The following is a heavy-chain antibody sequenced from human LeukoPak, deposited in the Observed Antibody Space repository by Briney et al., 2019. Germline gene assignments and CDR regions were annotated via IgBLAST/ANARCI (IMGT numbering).Heavy chain of an antibody. Sequence: GRSLRLSCAASGFTFSSYGMRWVRQAPGKGLEWVAVISYDGSNKYYADSVKGRFTISRDNSKNTLYLQMNSLRAEDTAMYYCAKDQAYSGYDFWSGYYKTHYYYGMDVWGQGTTVTVSS. CDR3: AKDQAYSGYDFWSGYYKTHYYYGMDV. CDR1: GFTFSSYG. CDR2: ISYDGSNK. V-gene: IGHV3-30*18. D-gene: IGHD3-3*01. J-gene: IGHJ6*02.